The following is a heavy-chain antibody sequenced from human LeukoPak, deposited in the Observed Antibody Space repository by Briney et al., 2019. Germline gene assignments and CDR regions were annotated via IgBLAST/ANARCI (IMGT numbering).Heavy chain of an antibody. D-gene: IGHD3-10*02. J-gene: IGHJ4*02. V-gene: IGHV3-43*01. CDR3: AKELDPMFFDY. CDR1: GFNFDRYT. Sequence: GGSLRLSSATSGFNFDRYTIHWVRQAPGKCLEWVSPAGWAGGTTFYSDSVRGRFTISRDSGRKSVYLQMNSLTTDDTAFYFCAKELDPMFFDYWGQGALVTVSS. CDR2: AGWAGGTT.